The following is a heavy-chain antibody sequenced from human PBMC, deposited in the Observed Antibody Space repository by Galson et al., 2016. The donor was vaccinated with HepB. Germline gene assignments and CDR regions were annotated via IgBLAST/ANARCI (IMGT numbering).Heavy chain of an antibody. CDR1: GGSIRSTYH. V-gene: IGHV4-4*01. CDR2: IFRSGGT. J-gene: IGHJ4*02. Sequence: ETLSLTCTVSGGSIRSTYHWSWIRQPPGKGLEWIGEIFRSGGTNYNPSPKSRVTISVDKSKNQFSLRLSSVTAADTALYFCTKRGVFYSGSGELARTVSPPFDSWGQGTLVTVSS. D-gene: IGHD3-10*01. CDR3: TKRGVFYSGSGELARTVSPPFDS.